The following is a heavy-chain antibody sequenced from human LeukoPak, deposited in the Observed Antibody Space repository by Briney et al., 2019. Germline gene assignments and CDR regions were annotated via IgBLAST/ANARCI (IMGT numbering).Heavy chain of an antibody. CDR1: GYTFTSYG. Sequence: ASVKVSCKASGYTFTSYGISWVRQAPGQGLEWMGWISPKSGVTNYAQKFQGRVTLTSDTSVSTAYMDLSSLASGDTAVYYCARALGNYYDSTVYQAYWGQGQLVTVSS. J-gene: IGHJ4*02. CDR2: ISPKSGVT. V-gene: IGHV1-2*02. CDR3: ARALGNYYDSTVYQAY. D-gene: IGHD3-22*01.